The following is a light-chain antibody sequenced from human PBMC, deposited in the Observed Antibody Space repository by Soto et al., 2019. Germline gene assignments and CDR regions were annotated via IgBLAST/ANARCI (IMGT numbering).Light chain of an antibody. CDR2: AAS. V-gene: IGKV1-39*01. J-gene: IGKJ1*01. CDR1: QSINTY. Sequence: DTQMTQSPSSLSASVGDRVTITCRASQSINTYLNWYQQKPGEAPNLLIYAASSLQSGVPPRFSGSGSGTDFTLTNSGLQPEDFATYHCQQSYSTPRTFGQGTKVDIK. CDR3: QQSYSTPRT.